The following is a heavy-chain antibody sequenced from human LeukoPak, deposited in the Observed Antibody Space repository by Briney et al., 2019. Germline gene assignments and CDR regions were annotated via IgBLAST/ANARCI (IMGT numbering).Heavy chain of an antibody. CDR1: GSTFSTYA. J-gene: IGHJ4*02. Sequence: TGGSLRLSCAASGSTFSTYAMSWVRQAPGKGLEWVSAISGIGDRTYYADSVKGRFTISRDNSKNTLYLQMNSLRAEDTAVYYCAKDLGNIMGAPDYWGQGTLVTVSS. CDR3: AKDLGNIMGAPDY. CDR2: ISGIGDRT. D-gene: IGHD1-26*01. V-gene: IGHV3-23*01.